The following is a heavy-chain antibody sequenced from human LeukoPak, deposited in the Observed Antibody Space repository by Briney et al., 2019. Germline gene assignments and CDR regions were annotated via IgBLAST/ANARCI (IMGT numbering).Heavy chain of an antibody. J-gene: IGHJ5*02. D-gene: IGHD4-17*01. V-gene: IGHV4-34*01. CDR1: GGSFSGYY. CDR2: INHSGST. CDR3: ASGTVTTFGNWFDP. Sequence: SETLSLTCAVYGGSFSGYYWSWIRQPPGKGLEWIGEINHSGSTNYNPSLKSRVTISVDTSKNQFSLKLSSVTAADTAVYYCASGTVTTFGNWFDPWGQGTLVTVSS.